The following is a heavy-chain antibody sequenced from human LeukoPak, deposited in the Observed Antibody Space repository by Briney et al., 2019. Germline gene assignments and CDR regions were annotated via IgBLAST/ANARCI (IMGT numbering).Heavy chain of an antibody. CDR1: GFTFGDYA. CDR3: TCGYYDFWSGYYNFEY. CDR2: IRSKAYGGTT. D-gene: IGHD3-3*01. V-gene: IGHV3-49*04. J-gene: IGHJ4*02. Sequence: GGSLRLSCTVSGFTFGDYAMSWVRQAPGKGLEWVGFIRSKAYGGTTEYAASVEGRFTISRDDSKSIAYLQMNSLKTEDTAVNYCTCGYYDFWSGYYNFEYWGQGTLVTVSS.